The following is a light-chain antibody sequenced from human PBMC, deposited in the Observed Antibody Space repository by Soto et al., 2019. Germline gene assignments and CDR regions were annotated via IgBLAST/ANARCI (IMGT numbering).Light chain of an antibody. V-gene: IGKV1-5*01. J-gene: IGKJ1*01. CDR3: QQYNSYSWT. CDR2: DAS. Sequence: QMTQAPSTLSASVGDRVTITCRASQSSSSWLAWYQQKPGKAPKLLIYDASSLESGVPSRFSGSGSGTEFTLTISSLQPDDFATYYCQQYNSYSWTFGQGTKVDI. CDR1: QSSSSW.